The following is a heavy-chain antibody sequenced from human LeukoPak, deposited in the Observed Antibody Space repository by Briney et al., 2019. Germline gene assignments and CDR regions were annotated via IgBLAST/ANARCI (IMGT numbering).Heavy chain of an antibody. CDR2: ISSNGGST. D-gene: IGHD6-13*01. Sequence: QAGGSLRLSCAASGFTFSSYAMHWVRQAPGKGLEYVSAISSNGGSTYYANSVKGRFTISRDNSKNTLYLQMGSLRAEDMAVYYCARGRSSSWPRYFDYWGQGTLVTVSS. CDR3: ARGRSSSWPRYFDY. V-gene: IGHV3-64*01. J-gene: IGHJ4*02. CDR1: GFTFSSYA.